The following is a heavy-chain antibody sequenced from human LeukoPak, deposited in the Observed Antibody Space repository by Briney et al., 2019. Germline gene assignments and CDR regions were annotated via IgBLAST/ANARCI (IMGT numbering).Heavy chain of an antibody. V-gene: IGHV4-34*01. Sequence: SETLSLTCAVYGGSFSGYYWSWIRQPPGKGLEWIGEIDHSGSTNYNPSLKSRVTISVDTSKNQFSLKLSSVTAADTAVYYCARSAVDIITMIVVDAFDTWGQGTMVTVSS. J-gene: IGHJ3*02. D-gene: IGHD3-22*01. CDR1: GGSFSGYY. CDR2: IDHSGST. CDR3: ARSAVDIITMIVVDAFDT.